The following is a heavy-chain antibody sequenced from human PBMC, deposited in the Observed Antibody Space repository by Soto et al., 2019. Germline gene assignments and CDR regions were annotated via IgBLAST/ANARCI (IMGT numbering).Heavy chain of an antibody. CDR1: GYTFTGYY. CDR2: INPNSGGT. V-gene: IGHV1-2*02. D-gene: IGHD3-22*01. Sequence: GASVKVSCKASGYTFTGYYMHWVRQAPGQGLEWMEWINPNSGGTNYAQKFQGRVTMTRDTSISTAYMELSRLRSDDTAVYYCTSLHYDSSGEASIWGQGTMVTVSS. J-gene: IGHJ3*02. CDR3: TSLHYDSSGEASI.